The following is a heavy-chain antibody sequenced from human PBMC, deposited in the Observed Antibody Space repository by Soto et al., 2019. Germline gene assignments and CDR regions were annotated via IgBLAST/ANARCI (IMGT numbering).Heavy chain of an antibody. CDR1: GLTFNSYE. CDR2: ISGSGGTI. CDR3: ARAQGWEQLRMDV. Sequence: GSLRLSCAASGLTFNSYEMYWVRQAPGEGLEWVAYISGSGGTIYYADSVQGRFTISRDNRKNSLYLQMNSLRVEDTAVYYCARAQGWEQLRMDVWGQGTKVTVSS. J-gene: IGHJ6*02. D-gene: IGHD1-26*01. V-gene: IGHV3-48*03.